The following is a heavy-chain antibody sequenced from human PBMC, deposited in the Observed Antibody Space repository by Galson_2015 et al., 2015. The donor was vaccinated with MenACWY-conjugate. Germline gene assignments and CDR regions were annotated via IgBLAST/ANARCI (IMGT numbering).Heavy chain of an antibody. J-gene: IGHJ4*02. CDR1: GYTLTSHG. V-gene: IGHV1-18*04. CDR2: IGAYNGNT. D-gene: IGHD3-22*01. Sequence: SVKVSCKASGYTLTSHGMSWVRQAPGQGLEWMGWIGAYNGNTNYAQNLQDRVTMTTDTFTNTVFMELRSLRSDDTAVYYCARDRTDSRGQFDYWGQGSLVTVSS. CDR3: ARDRTDSRGQFDY.